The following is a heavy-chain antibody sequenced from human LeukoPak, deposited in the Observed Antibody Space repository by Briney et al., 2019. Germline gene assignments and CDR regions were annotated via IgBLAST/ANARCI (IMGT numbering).Heavy chain of an antibody. CDR2: IYHSGST. Sequence: SETLSLTCTVSSYSISSGYYWGWIRQPPGKGLEWIESIYHSGSTYYNPSLKSRVTISVDTSKNQFSLKLSSVTAADTAVYYCARGSSGSFRALDAFDIWGQGTMVTVSS. J-gene: IGHJ3*02. CDR3: ARGSSGSFRALDAFDI. V-gene: IGHV4-38-2*02. D-gene: IGHD1-26*01. CDR1: SYSISSGYY.